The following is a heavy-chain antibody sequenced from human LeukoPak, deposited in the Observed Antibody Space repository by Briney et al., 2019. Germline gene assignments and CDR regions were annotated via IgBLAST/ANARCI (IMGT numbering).Heavy chain of an antibody. J-gene: IGHJ4*02. CDR1: GGSFSGYY. Sequence: PSETLSLTCAVYGGSFSGYYWSWIRQPPGKGLEWIGEINHSGSTNYNPSLKSRVTISVDTSKNQFSLKLSSVTAADTAVYYCARGGDYDSSGYYAHLDYWGQGTLVTVSS. CDR2: INHSGST. CDR3: ARGGDYDSSGYYAHLDY. D-gene: IGHD3-22*01. V-gene: IGHV4-34*01.